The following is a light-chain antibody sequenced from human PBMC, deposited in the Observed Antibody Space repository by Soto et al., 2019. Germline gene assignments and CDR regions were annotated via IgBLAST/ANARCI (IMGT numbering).Light chain of an antibody. CDR1: SSDVGGYNF. Sequence: QSVLTQPASVSGSPGQSITISCTGTSSDVGGYNFVSWYQQHPGKAPKLMIYDVSDRPSGVSNRFSGSKSGSTASLTISGLQAEDEADYYCSSYPSSFYVFGTGTKVTVL. CDR2: DVS. J-gene: IGLJ1*01. CDR3: SSYPSSFYV. V-gene: IGLV2-14*01.